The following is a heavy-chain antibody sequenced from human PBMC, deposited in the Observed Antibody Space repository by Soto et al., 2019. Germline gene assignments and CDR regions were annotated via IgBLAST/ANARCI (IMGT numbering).Heavy chain of an antibody. CDR2: IYYSGST. Sequence: SETLSLTCTVSGGSISSGDYYWSWIRQPPRKGLEWIGYIYYSGSTYYNPSLKSRVTISLDTSKNQFSLKLSSVTAADTAVYYCARERAYDSSGYPWYHFDYWGQGTLVTVSS. D-gene: IGHD3-22*01. J-gene: IGHJ4*02. CDR1: GGSISSGDYY. V-gene: IGHV4-30-4*01. CDR3: ARERAYDSSGYPWYHFDY.